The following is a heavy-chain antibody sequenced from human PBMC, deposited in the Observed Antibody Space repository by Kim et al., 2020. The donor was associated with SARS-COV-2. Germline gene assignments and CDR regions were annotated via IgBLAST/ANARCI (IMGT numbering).Heavy chain of an antibody. D-gene: IGHD6-13*01. CDR3: TRDQASSSSWSSDYYYYYGMDV. J-gene: IGHJ6*02. Sequence: GGSLRLSCAASGFTFSSYSMNWVRQAPGKGLEWVSSISSSSSYIYYADSVKGRFTISKDNAKNSLYLQMNSLRAEDTAVYYCTRDQASSSSWSSDYYYYYGMDVWGQGTTVTVSS. CDR1: GFTFSSYS. CDR2: ISSSSSYI. V-gene: IGHV3-21*01.